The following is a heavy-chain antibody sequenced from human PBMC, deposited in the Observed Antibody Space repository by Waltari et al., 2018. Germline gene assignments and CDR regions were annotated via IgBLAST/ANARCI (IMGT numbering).Heavy chain of an antibody. CDR2: ISSSSSYI. Sequence: EVQLLESGGGLVQPGGSLRLSCAASGFTFSSYAMSWVRQAPGKGLEWVSSISSSSSYIYYADSVKCRFTISRDNAKNSLYLQMNSLRAEDTAVYYCARGLREIVVVVAASYWGQGTMVTVSS. J-gene: IGHJ3*01. CDR3: ARGLREIVVVVAASY. D-gene: IGHD2-15*01. V-gene: IGHV3-21*01. CDR1: GFTFSSYA.